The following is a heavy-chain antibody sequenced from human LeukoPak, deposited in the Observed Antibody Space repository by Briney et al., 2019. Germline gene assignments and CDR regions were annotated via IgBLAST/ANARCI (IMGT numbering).Heavy chain of an antibody. V-gene: IGHV1-69*01. J-gene: IGHJ6*02. CDR2: IIPILGTA. CDR1: GGTFSSYA. CDR3: ARGHGNTFYYYYYGMDV. D-gene: IGHD2/OR15-2a*01. Sequence: SVKVSCKASGGTFSSYAISWVRQAPGQGLEWMGGIIPILGTANYAQKFQGRVTITADESTSTAYMELSSLRSEDTAVYYCARGHGNTFYYYYYGMDVWGQGTTVTVSS.